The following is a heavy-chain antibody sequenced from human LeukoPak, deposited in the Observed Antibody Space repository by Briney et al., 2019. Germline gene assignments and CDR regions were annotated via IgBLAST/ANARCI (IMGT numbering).Heavy chain of an antibody. Sequence: SETLSLTCTVSGGSISGHYWSWIRQSPGRGLEWIGNIWTSGITKYNPSLNSRVSISIDTSKNQFSLKVSSMTAADTAVHYCARQAQDGSDNYFDPWGQGTLVTVSS. V-gene: IGHV4-4*09. D-gene: IGHD1-14*01. CDR2: IWTSGIT. J-gene: IGHJ5*02. CDR3: ARQAQDGSDNYFDP. CDR1: GGSISGHY.